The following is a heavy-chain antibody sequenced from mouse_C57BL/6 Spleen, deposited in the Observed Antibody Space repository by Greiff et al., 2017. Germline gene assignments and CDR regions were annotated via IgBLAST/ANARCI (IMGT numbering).Heavy chain of an antibody. CDR2: INPNNGGT. V-gene: IGHV1-18*01. Sequence: EVKLQQSGPELVKPGASVKIPCKASGYTFTDYNMDWVKQSHGKSLEWIGDINPNNGGTIYNQKFKGKATLTVDKSSSTAYMELRSLTSEDTAVYYCARRDRDYDRLAMDYWGQGTSVTVSS. J-gene: IGHJ4*01. D-gene: IGHD2-4*01. CDR3: ARRDRDYDRLAMDY. CDR1: GYTFTDYN.